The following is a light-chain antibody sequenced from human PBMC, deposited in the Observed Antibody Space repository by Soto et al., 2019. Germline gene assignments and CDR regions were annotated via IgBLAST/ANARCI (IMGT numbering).Light chain of an antibody. V-gene: IGLV2-11*01. CDR3: CSYAGSYTLYV. CDR1: SSDVGGYNY. J-gene: IGLJ1*01. CDR2: DVS. Sequence: QSALTQPRSVSGSPGQSVTISCTGTSSDVGGYNYVSWYQQHPGKAPKLMFYDVSKRPSGVPDRFSGSKSGNTASLTISGLQAEDEADYYCCSYAGSYTLYVFGTGTKLTVL.